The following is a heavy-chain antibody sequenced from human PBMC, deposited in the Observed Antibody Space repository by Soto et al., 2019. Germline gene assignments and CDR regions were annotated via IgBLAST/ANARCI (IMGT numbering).Heavy chain of an antibody. J-gene: IGHJ4*02. V-gene: IGHV4-39*01. CDR1: GGDVTSSRYY. Sequence: QLQLRESGPGLVRPSETLSLTCTVSGGDVTSSRYYWAWIRQTPGKGLEWIATIYYGGSTYYRASLKSRVTISIDTSKNQFSLKMTSVTAADTAVYFCATMEPLNDFWSANYYFAYWGQGTLVTVSS. CDR2: IYYGGST. CDR3: ATMEPLNDFWSANYYFAY. D-gene: IGHD3-3*01.